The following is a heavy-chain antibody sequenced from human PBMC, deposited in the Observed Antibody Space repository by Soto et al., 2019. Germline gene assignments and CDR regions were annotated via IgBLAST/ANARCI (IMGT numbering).Heavy chain of an antibody. V-gene: IGHV1-69*06. Sequence: SVKFSCKASGGTCSSYAIIWLRQAPGQGLEWMGVIIPIFGKANYAQKFQGRVTITAYKSTSTAYMELSSLRSEDTAVYYCARVYPYYYDSSGYYPSDDAFDISGRGTMVTVSS. J-gene: IGHJ3*02. CDR1: GGTCSSYA. CDR2: IIPIFGKA. D-gene: IGHD3-22*01. CDR3: ARVYPYYYDSSGYYPSDDAFDI.